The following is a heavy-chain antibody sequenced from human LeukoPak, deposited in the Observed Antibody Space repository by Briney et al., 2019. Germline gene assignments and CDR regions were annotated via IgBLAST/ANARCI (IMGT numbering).Heavy chain of an antibody. CDR2: INPNSGGT. Sequence: ASVKVSCKASGYTFTGYYMHWVRQAPGQGLEWMGWINPNSGGTNCAQKFQGRVTMTRDTSISTAYMELSGLRSDDTAVYYCARDFWGYYYGSGSSFDYWGQGTLVTVSS. CDR1: GYTFTGYY. J-gene: IGHJ4*02. V-gene: IGHV1-2*02. D-gene: IGHD3-10*01. CDR3: ARDFWGYYYGSGSSFDY.